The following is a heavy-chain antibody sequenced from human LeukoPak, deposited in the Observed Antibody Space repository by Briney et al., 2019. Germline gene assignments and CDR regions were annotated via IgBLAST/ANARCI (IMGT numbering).Heavy chain of an antibody. Sequence: PGGSLRLSCAASGFTFRDYTMNWVRQPPGKGPEWVSLIGWDGTNIDYADSVKGRFTISRDNSKNFVYLQMHSLRTEDTALYYCTKDMEWGMDVWGQGTTVIVSS. CDR2: IGWDGTNI. CDR1: GFTFRDYT. D-gene: IGHD3-3*01. J-gene: IGHJ6*02. V-gene: IGHV3-43*01. CDR3: TKDMEWGMDV.